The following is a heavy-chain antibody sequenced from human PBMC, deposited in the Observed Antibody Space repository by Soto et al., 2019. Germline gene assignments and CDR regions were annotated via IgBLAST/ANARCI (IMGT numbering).Heavy chain of an antibody. V-gene: IGHV4-39*02. Sequence: QLLESGPGVVKSSETLSLTCTVSGGSISSSSYYWGWIRQPPGKGLEWIGSFYYGGSTYYNPSLKSRVTISVDTSKNQFSLKLTSVTAADTAVYYCARERSVQWVSSGRDFQHWGQGTLVIVSS. CDR1: GGSISSSSYY. D-gene: IGHD6-19*01. J-gene: IGHJ1*01. CDR3: ARERSVQWVSSGRDFQH. CDR2: FYYGGST.